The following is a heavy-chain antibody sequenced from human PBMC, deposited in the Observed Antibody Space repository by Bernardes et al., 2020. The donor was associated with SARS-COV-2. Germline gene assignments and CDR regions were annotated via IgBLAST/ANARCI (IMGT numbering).Heavy chain of an antibody. V-gene: IGHV3-23*01. Sequence: VGSLRLSCAASGFTFRSYAMSWVRQAPGKGLEWVSAISGSGGSTYYADSVKGRFTISRDNSKNTLYLQMNSLRAEDTAVYYCAKDQASVAARPPARLFDYWGQGTLVTVSS. CDR2: ISGSGGST. J-gene: IGHJ4*02. D-gene: IGHD6-6*01. CDR1: GFTFRSYA. CDR3: AKDQASVAARPPARLFDY.